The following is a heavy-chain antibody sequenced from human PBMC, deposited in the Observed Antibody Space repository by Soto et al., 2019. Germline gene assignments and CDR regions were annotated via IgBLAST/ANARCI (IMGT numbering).Heavy chain of an antibody. CDR2: INHSGST. J-gene: IGHJ6*02. CDR1: GGSFSGYY. Sequence: QVQLQQWGAGLLKPSETLSLTCAVYGGSFSGYYWSWIRQPPGKGLEWIGEINHSGSTNYNPSLKSRVTLSVDTSKNQFSLTLSSVTAADTAVYYCASPRRGVTIYYGMDVWGQGTTVTVSS. CDR3: ASPRRGVTIYYGMDV. D-gene: IGHD3-3*01. V-gene: IGHV4-34*01.